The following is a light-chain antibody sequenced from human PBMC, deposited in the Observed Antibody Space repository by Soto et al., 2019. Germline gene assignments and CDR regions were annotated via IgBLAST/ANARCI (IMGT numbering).Light chain of an antibody. CDR1: SSDVGSYNL. V-gene: IGLV2-23*01. CDR3: CSYSGSSTWV. CDR2: EGS. Sequence: QSALTQPASVSGSPGQSITISCTGTSSDVGSYNLVSWYQQHPGKSPKLMIYEGSKRPLGFSTRFSGSKSGNTASLTFSGLQAEDEADYYCCSYSGSSTWVFGGGTKLTVL. J-gene: IGLJ3*02.